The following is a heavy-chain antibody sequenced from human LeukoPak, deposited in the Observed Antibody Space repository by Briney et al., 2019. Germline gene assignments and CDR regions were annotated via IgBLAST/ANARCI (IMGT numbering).Heavy chain of an antibody. CDR3: ARLYCSSTSCYTRGGPSQH. Sequence: SGSTNYNPSLKSRVTISVDTSKNQFSLKLSSVTAADTAVYYCARLYCSSTSCYTRGGPSQHWGQGTLVTVSS. V-gene: IGHV4-34*01. D-gene: IGHD2-2*02. J-gene: IGHJ1*01. CDR2: SGST.